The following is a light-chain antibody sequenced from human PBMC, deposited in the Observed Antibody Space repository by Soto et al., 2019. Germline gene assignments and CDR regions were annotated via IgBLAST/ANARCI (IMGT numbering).Light chain of an antibody. CDR1: SSDVGTYEY. CDR2: DVS. Sequence: QSALTQSASVSGSPGQSITISCTGTSSDVGTYEYVSWYQHHPGKAPKLMIYDVSNRPSGVSDRFSGSKSGNTASLTISGLQAEDEADYYCSSYASNGDVLFGGGTQLTVL. CDR3: SSYASNGDVL. J-gene: IGLJ2*01. V-gene: IGLV2-14*03.